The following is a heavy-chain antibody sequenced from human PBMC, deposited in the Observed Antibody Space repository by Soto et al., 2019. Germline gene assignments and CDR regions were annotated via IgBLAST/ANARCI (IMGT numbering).Heavy chain of an antibody. V-gene: IGHV4-4*02. D-gene: IGHD4-17*01. J-gene: IGHJ4*02. CDR1: GGSFSSSNW. CDR3: ARSIYGDYVSSSILDY. Sequence: SETLSLTYAVYGGSFSSSNWWSWVRQPPGKGLEWIGEIYHSGSTNYNPSLKSRVTISVDKSKNQFSLKLSSVTAADTAVYYCARSIYGDYVSSSILDYWGQGTLVTVSS. CDR2: IYHSGST.